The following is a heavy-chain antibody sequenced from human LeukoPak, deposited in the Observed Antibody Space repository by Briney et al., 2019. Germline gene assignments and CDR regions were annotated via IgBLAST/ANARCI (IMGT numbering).Heavy chain of an antibody. CDR3: ARVGYYASGPFSYFDY. J-gene: IGHJ4*02. D-gene: IGHD3-10*01. Sequence: GGTLRLSCAASGFTFSRYGMHWVRQAAGKGLEWVAVTSYDGTKKDYADRVKGRFTISRDNSQNTPYLQMNSLRAEDTAVYYCARVGYYASGPFSYFDYWGQGTLVTVSS. CDR1: GFTFSRYG. V-gene: IGHV3-30*03. CDR2: TSYDGTKK.